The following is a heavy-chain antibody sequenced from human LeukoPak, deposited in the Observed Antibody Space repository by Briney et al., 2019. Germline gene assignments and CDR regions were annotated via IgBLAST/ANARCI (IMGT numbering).Heavy chain of an antibody. Sequence: GGSLRLPCAASKFTFVNYAMSWVRQAPGKGLEWVSTISGSGDATYYADSVKGRFTISRDNSQNTLYLQMNSLRAEDTAVYYCARAQDPLLYYSDNSGYYYNLDYWGQGTLVTVSS. D-gene: IGHD3-22*01. CDR3: ARAQDPLLYYSDNSGYYYNLDY. CDR2: ISGSGDAT. J-gene: IGHJ4*02. CDR1: KFTFVNYA. V-gene: IGHV3-23*01.